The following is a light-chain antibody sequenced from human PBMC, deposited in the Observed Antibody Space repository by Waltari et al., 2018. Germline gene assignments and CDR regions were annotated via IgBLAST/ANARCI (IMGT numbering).Light chain of an antibody. Sequence: EIVLTQSPGTLSLSPGERATPSCRASLSVSRSYLAWYQQKPGQAPRLLIYGTSSRATGIPDRFSGSGSGTDFTLTISRLEPEDFALYFCQQYGSSPLAFGQGTKVEIK. CDR2: GTS. CDR1: LSVSRSY. J-gene: IGKJ1*01. V-gene: IGKV3-20*01. CDR3: QQYGSSPLA.